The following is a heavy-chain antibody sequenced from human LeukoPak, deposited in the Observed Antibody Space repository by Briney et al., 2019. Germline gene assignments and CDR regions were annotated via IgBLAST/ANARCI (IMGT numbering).Heavy chain of an antibody. CDR3: ARDRNGYFDY. V-gene: IGHV4-31*03. CDR1: GGSISSGGYY. J-gene: IGHJ4*02. D-gene: IGHD1-1*01. Sequence: SQTLSLTCTVSGGSISSGGYYWSWIRQHPGKGLEWIGYIYYSGSTYYSPSLKSRGTISVDTSKNQFSLKLSSVTAADTAVYYCARDRNGYFDYWGQGTLVTVSS. CDR2: IYYSGST.